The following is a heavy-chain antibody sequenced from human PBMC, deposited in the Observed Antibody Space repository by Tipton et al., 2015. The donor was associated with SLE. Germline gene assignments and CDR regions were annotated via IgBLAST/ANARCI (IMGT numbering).Heavy chain of an antibody. CDR3: ARAYGAHRYYFDY. D-gene: IGHD4-17*01. CDR1: GGSISSGAYY. V-gene: IGHV4-61*08. Sequence: TLSLTCTVSGGSISSGAYYWSWIRQHPGKGLEWIGYIYYSGSTNYNPSLKSRVTISVDTSKNQFSLKLSSVTAADTAVYYCARAYGAHRYYFDYWGQGTLVTVSS. CDR2: IYYSGST. J-gene: IGHJ4*02.